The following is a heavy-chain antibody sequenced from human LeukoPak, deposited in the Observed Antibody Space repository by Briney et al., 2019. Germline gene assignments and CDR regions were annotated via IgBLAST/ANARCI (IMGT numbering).Heavy chain of an antibody. CDR1: GGSISSYY. CDR2: IYYSGST. CDR3: ARVDTMVRGVIYYYYGMDV. V-gene: IGHV4-59*01. J-gene: IGHJ6*02. D-gene: IGHD3-10*01. Sequence: SEALSLTCTVSGGSISSYYWSWIRQPPGKGLEWIGYIYYSGSTNYNPSLKSRVTISVDTSKNQFSLKLSSVTAADTAVYYCARVDTMVRGVIYYYYGMDVWGQGTTVTVSS.